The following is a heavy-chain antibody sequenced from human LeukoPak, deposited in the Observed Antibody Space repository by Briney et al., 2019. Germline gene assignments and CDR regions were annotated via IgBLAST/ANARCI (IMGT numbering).Heavy chain of an antibody. Sequence: ASVKVSCKASGYTFTSYCMHWVRQAPGQGLEWMGIINPSGGSTSYAQKFQGRVTMTRDTSTSTVYMELSSLRSEDTAVYYCAREEDGSSTSMPPGYFDYWGQGTLVTVSS. V-gene: IGHV1-46*01. CDR3: AREEDGSSTSMPPGYFDY. J-gene: IGHJ4*02. CDR1: GYTFTSYC. CDR2: INPSGGST. D-gene: IGHD2-2*01.